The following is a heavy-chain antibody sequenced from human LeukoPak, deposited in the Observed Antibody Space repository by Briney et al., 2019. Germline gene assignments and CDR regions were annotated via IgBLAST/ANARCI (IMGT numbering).Heavy chain of an antibody. J-gene: IGHJ4*02. V-gene: IGHV3-7*01. CDR1: GFTFSSYW. CDR3: ARYSYGILFDY. Sequence: PGGSLRLSCAASGFTFSSYWMSWVRQAPGKGLEWVADIKQDGSEKYYVDSVKGRFTISRDNAKNSLYLQMNSLRAEDTAVYYCARYSYGILFDYWGQGTLVTVSS. CDR2: IKQDGSEK. D-gene: IGHD5-18*01.